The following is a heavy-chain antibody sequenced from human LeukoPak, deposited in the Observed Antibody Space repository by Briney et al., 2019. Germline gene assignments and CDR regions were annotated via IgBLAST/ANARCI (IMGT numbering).Heavy chain of an antibody. Sequence: SETLSLTCAVYGGSCSGYYWSWIRQPPGKGLEWIGEINHSGSTNYNPSLKSRVTISVDTSKNQFSLKLSSVTAADTAVYYCARRGSGSYYNDLMDYWGQGTLVTVSS. CDR2: INHSGST. V-gene: IGHV4-34*01. D-gene: IGHD3-10*01. CDR1: GGSCSGYY. CDR3: ARRGSGSYYNDLMDY. J-gene: IGHJ4*02.